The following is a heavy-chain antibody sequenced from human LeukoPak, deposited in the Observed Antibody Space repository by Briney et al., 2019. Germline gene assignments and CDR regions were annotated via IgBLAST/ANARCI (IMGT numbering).Heavy chain of an antibody. CDR1: GFTFSSYA. CDR2: ISGSGGST. CDR3: AKNGRYYDILTGYYGD. D-gene: IGHD3-9*01. J-gene: IGHJ4*02. Sequence: PGGSLRLSCAASGFTFSSYAMSWVRQAPGKGLEWVSAISGSGGSTYYADSVKGRFTISRDNSKNTPYLQMNSLRAEDTAVYYCAKNGRYYDILTGYYGDWGQGTLVTVSS. V-gene: IGHV3-23*01.